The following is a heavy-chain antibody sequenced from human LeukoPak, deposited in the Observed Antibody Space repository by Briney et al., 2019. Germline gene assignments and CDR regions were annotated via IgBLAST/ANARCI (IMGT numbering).Heavy chain of an antibody. CDR1: GFTFSNYW. CDR2: ISYDGSNK. V-gene: IGHV3-30*18. Sequence: PGGSLRLSCAASGFTFSNYWIHWVRQAPGKGLEWVAVISYDGSNKYYADSVKGRFTISRDNSKNTLYLQMNSLRAEDTAVYYCAKDDIAAAGTDYWGQGTLVTVSS. D-gene: IGHD6-13*01. CDR3: AKDDIAAAGTDY. J-gene: IGHJ4*02.